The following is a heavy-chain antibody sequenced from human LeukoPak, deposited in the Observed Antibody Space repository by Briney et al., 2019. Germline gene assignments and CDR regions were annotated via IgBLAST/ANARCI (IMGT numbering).Heavy chain of an antibody. V-gene: IGHV1-24*01. J-gene: IGHJ4*02. Sequence: ASVKVSCKVSGYTLTELSMHWVRQAPGKGLEWMGGFDPEDGETIYAQKFQGRVTMTEDTSTDTAYMELRSLSSEDTAVYYCATGPNPTVPEFDYWGQGTLVTVSS. CDR2: FDPEDGET. CDR3: ATGPNPTVPEFDY. CDR1: GYTLTELS. D-gene: IGHD1-14*01.